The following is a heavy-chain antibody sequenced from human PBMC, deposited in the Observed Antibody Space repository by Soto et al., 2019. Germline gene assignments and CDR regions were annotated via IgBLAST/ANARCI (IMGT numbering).Heavy chain of an antibody. J-gene: IGHJ1*01. CDR3: ARFAKEANPNIGYWYHLNA. Sequence: SETLSLTCNVSGGSISSGGYFWGWIRTHPGKGLEWIGHVYYSGRTYSNPSLKSRLVIAVDTSQNPISLMPTYVNVSDTAVYYCARFAKEANPNIGYWYHLNAWGRGNRVTVAS. D-gene: IGHD2-8*02. CDR1: GGSISSGGYF. CDR2: VYYSGRT. V-gene: IGHV4-31*03.